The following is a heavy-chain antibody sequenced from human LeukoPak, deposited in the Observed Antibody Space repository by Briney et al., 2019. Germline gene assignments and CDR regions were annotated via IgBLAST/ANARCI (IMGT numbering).Heavy chain of an antibody. CDR2: ISSSGSTI. J-gene: IGHJ4*02. D-gene: IGHD2-21*01. CDR3: ARFVARFSGHISH. V-gene: IGHV3-11*01. CDR1: GFTFSDYY. Sequence: GGSLRPSCAASGFTFSDYYMSWIRQAPGKGLEWVSYISSSGSTIYYADSVKGRFTISRDNAKNSLYLQMNSLRAEDTAVYYCARFVARFSGHISHWGQGTLVTVSS.